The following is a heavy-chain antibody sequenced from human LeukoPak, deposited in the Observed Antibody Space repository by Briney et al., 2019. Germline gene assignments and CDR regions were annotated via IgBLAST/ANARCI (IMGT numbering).Heavy chain of an antibody. J-gene: IGHJ4*02. CDR3: ARHSGYSYDY. Sequence: SETLSLTCTVSGGSISSYYWSWIRQPPGKGLEWIGYIYYSGSTNYNPSLKSRVTISVDTSKNQFSLKLSSVTAADTAMYYCARHSGYSYDYWGQGTLVTVSS. CDR1: GGSISSYY. V-gene: IGHV4-59*01. CDR2: IYYSGST. D-gene: IGHD5-24*01.